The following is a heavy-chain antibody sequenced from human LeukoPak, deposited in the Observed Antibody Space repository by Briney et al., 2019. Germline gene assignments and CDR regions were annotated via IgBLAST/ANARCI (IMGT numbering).Heavy chain of an antibody. D-gene: IGHD3-3*01. CDR3: ARDITIFGVGTFDY. V-gene: IGHV7-4-1*02. CDR2: INTNTGNP. CDR1: GYTFTSYA. J-gene: IGHJ4*02. Sequence: ASVKVSCKASGYTFTSYAMNWVRQAPGQGPEWMGWINTNTGNPTYAQGLTGRFVFSLDTSVSTAYLQISSLKAEDTAVYYCARDITIFGVGTFDYWGQGTLVTVSS.